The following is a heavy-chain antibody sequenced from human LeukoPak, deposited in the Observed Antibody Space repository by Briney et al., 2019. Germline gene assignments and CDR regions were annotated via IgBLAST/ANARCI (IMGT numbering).Heavy chain of an antibody. J-gene: IGHJ4*02. CDR2: INPNSGGT. D-gene: IGHD2-15*01. V-gene: IGHV1-2*06. CDR1: GYTFTSYG. CDR3: ARDLCSGGGCYYFDY. Sequence: GASAKVSCKASGYTFTSYGISWVRQAPGQGLEWMGRINPNSGGTNYAQKFQGRVTLTRDTSISTAYMELSRLRSDDTAVYYCARDLCSGGGCYYFDYWGQGTLVTVSS.